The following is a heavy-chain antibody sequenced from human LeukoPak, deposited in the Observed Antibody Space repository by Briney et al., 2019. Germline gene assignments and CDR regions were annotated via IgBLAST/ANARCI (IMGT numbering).Heavy chain of an antibody. CDR1: GYTFTSYD. V-gene: IGHV1-8*01. CDR3: ARAQSRRITMIVVVSLYYFDY. CDR2: MNPNSGNT. D-gene: IGHD3-22*01. J-gene: IGHJ4*02. Sequence: ASVKVSCTASGYTFTSYDINWVRQATGQGLEWMGWMNPNSGNTGYAQKFQGRVTMTRNTSISTAYMELSSLRSEDTAVYYCARAQSRRITMIVVVSLYYFDYWGQGTLVTVSS.